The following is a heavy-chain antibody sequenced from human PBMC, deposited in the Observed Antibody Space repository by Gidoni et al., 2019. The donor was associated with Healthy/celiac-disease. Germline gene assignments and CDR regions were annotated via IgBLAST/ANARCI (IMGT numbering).Heavy chain of an antibody. D-gene: IGHD2-2*01. Sequence: QLQESGPGLVKPSQTLSLTCTVSGGSISSGSYYWSWIRQPAGKGLEWIGRIYTSGSTNYNPSLKCRVTISVDTSKNQFALKLSSVTAADTAVYYCARDTIVVVPAAMYNWFDPWGQGTLVTVSS. V-gene: IGHV4-61*02. J-gene: IGHJ5*02. CDR2: IYTSGST. CDR1: GGSISSGSYY. CDR3: ARDTIVVVPAAMYNWFDP.